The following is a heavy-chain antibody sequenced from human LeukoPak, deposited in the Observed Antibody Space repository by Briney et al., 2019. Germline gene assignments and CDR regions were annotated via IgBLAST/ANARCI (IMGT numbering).Heavy chain of an antibody. CDR3: ARGDRNRITMVRGVIYYCYYMDV. CDR2: MNPNSGNT. V-gene: IGHV1-8*03. CDR1: GYTFTSYD. J-gene: IGHJ6*03. Sequence: GASVKVSCKASGYTFTSYDINWVRQATGQGLEWMGWMNPNSGNTGYAQKFQGRVTITRNTSISTAYMELSSLRSEDTAVYYCARGDRNRITMVRGVIYYCYYMDVWGKGTTVTVSS. D-gene: IGHD3-10*01.